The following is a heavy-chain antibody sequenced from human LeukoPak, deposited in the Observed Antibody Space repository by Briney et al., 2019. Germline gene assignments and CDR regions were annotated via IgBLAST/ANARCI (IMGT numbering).Heavy chain of an antibody. J-gene: IGHJ4*02. Sequence: SETLFLTCAVSGGSISSSNWWSWVRQPPGKGLEWIGEIYHSGSTNYNPSLKSRVTISVDTSKNQFSLKLSSVTAADTAVYYCAREGGDGSYALDYWGQGTLVTVSS. CDR3: AREGGDGSYALDY. CDR1: GGSISSSNW. D-gene: IGHD1-26*01. CDR2: IYHSGST. V-gene: IGHV4-4*02.